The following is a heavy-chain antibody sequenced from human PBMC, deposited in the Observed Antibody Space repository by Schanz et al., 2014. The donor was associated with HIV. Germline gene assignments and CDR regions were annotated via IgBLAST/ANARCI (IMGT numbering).Heavy chain of an antibody. D-gene: IGHD3-22*01. CDR3: AKVKRFYFDNSGRLDY. CDR1: GFTVTDYP. V-gene: IGHV3-23*01. CDR2: ISPSGNRT. J-gene: IGHJ4*02. Sequence: EVQLLESGGGFIQPGGSLRLSCAASGFTVTDYPMTWVRQAPGKGLEWVSTISPSGNRTYYSDSVRGRFTFARDNSKNTLYLQMNSLGAEDTAVYYCAKVKRFYFDNSGRLDYWGQGTLVIVSS.